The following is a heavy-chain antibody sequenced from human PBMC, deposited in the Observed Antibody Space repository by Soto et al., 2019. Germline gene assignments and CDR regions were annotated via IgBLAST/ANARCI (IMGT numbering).Heavy chain of an antibody. Sequence: EVRLVESGGGSVKPEGSLRLSCAASGLRLSDGWMNWVRQTPGKGLEWVGRIKSKGDGGAVDYAAPVNGRFTISRDDSENMLYLQMNNLKADDTDIYYCTSRPKAGDAGVDRLAYWGQGARVTVSS. V-gene: IGHV3-15*07. CDR3: TSRPKAGDAGVDRLAY. CDR2: IKSKGDGGAV. D-gene: IGHD3-10*01. CDR1: GLRLSDGW. J-gene: IGHJ4*02.